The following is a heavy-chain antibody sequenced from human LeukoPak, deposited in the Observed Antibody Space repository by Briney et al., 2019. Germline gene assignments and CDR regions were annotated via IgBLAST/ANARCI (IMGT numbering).Heavy chain of an antibody. CDR1: GFTFSSYW. CDR3: ARDYDGSSGYYSGDAFDI. J-gene: IGHJ3*02. Sequence: EGSLRLSCAASGFTFSSYWMSWVRQAPGKGLEWVANIKQDGSEKYYVDSVKGRFTISRDNAKNSLYLQMNSLRAEDTAVYYCARDYDGSSGYYSGDAFDIWGQGTMVTVSS. D-gene: IGHD3-22*01. V-gene: IGHV3-7*01. CDR2: IKQDGSEK.